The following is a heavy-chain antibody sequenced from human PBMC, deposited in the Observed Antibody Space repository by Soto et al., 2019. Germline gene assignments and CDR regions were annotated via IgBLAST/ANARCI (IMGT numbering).Heavy chain of an antibody. CDR3: ARVPERARGDYEVG. CDR1: GYTFTSYD. J-gene: IGHJ4*02. V-gene: IGHV1-8*01. CDR2: MNPNSGNT. Sequence: QVQLVKSGAEVKKPGASVKVSCKASGYTFTSYDINWVRQATGHGLEWMGWMNPNSGNTGYAQKFQGRVTMTRNSSISTAYMELSSLRSEDTAVYYCARVPERARGDYEVGWGQGTLVTVSS. D-gene: IGHD4-17*01.